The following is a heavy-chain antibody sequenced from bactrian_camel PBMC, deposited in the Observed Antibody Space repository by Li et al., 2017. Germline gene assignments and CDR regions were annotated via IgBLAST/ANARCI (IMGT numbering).Heavy chain of an antibody. D-gene: IGHD6*01. CDR1: GFTSSSYY. Sequence: VQLVESGGGLVQPGGSLRLSCAVNGFTSSSYYIYWVRQAPGKGLEWVASIYRDGSQIFDADSVKGRFTISRDNAKNTVYLQMNNLRTEDTALYYCATSLYGGASGTQYSYWGQGTQVTVS. J-gene: IGHJ4*01. V-gene: IGHV3-2*01. CDR3: ATSLYGGASGTQYSY. CDR2: IYRDGSQI.